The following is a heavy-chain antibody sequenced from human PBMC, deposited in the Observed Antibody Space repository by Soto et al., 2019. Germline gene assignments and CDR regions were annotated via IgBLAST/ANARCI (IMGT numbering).Heavy chain of an antibody. V-gene: IGHV3-23*01. CDR2: ITASGDTT. CDR1: GFTFRNYA. J-gene: IGHJ5*02. D-gene: IGHD6-13*01. CDR3: ARDPLLYDSNWYPNWFGP. Sequence: EVQLLESGGGLEQPGGSLRLSCAASGFTFRNYAMSWVRQAPGRGLEWVSGITASGDTTYYAGSVKGRFIISRDNAQNTLFLQMNSLRAEDTAVYYCARDPLLYDSNWYPNWFGPWGQGTLVTVSS.